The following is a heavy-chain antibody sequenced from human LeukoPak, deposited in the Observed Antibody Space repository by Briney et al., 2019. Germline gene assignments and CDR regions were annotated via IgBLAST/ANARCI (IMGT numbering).Heavy chain of an antibody. J-gene: IGHJ4*02. CDR3: ATFRWLQLAQIDY. Sequence: GGSLRLSCAASGFTFSSYAMSWVRQAPGKGLEWVSAISGSGGSTYYADSVKGRFTISRDNSKNTLYLQMNSLRAEDTAVYYCATFRWLQLAQIDYWGQGTLVAVSS. D-gene: IGHD5-24*01. CDR1: GFTFSSYA. V-gene: IGHV3-23*01. CDR2: ISGSGGST.